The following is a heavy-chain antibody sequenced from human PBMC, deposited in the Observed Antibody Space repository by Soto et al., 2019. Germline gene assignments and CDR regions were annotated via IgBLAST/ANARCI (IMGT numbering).Heavy chain of an antibody. CDR1: GGSISSYY. V-gene: IGHV4-59*01. Sequence: SETLSLTCTVSGGSISSYYWSWIRQPPGKGLEWIGYIYYSGSTNYNPSLKSRVTISVDTSKNQFSLKLSSVTAADTAVYYCARVFASRIYTDYYYYMDVWGKGTTVTVSS. D-gene: IGHD2-2*02. J-gene: IGHJ6*03. CDR3: ARVFASRIYTDYYYYMDV. CDR2: IYYSGST.